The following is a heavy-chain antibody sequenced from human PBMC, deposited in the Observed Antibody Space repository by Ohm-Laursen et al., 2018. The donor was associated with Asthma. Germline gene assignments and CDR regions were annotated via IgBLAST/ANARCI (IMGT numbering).Heavy chain of an antibody. J-gene: IGHJ6*02. CDR2: IYYSGST. CDR3: ASQPRYFYGLDV. Sequence: TLSLTCTVSGGSISSGGYYWSWIRQHPGKGLEWIGYIYYSGSTYYNPSLKSRVTISVDTSKNQFSLKLTSVTAADTAVYYCASQPRYFYGLDVWGQGTTVAVSS. V-gene: IGHV4-31*03. CDR1: GGSISSGGYY.